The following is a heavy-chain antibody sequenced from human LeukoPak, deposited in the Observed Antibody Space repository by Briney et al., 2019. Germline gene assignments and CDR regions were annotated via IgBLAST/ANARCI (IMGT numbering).Heavy chain of an antibody. Sequence: GGSLRLSCAASGFTFSSYGMHWVRQAPGKGLEGVAFIRSDGSDEYYADSVKGRFTIYRDNSKNTLYLQMSSLKAEDTAVYYCAELGITMIGGVWGKGTTVTISS. CDR1: GFTFSSYG. CDR2: IRSDGSDE. J-gene: IGHJ6*04. V-gene: IGHV3-30*02. D-gene: IGHD3-10*02. CDR3: AELGITMIGGV.